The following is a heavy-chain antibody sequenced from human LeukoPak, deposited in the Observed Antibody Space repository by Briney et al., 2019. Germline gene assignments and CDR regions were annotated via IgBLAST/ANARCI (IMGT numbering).Heavy chain of an antibody. CDR2: ISAYNGNT. Sequence: ASVKVSCKASGYTFTSYGISRVRQAPGQGLEWMGWISAYNGNTNYAQKLQGRVTMTTDTSTSPAYMELRSLKSDDTAVYYCAAQGDFWSGSAFDYWGQGTLVTVSS. D-gene: IGHD3-3*01. CDR3: AAQGDFWSGSAFDY. V-gene: IGHV1-18*01. J-gene: IGHJ4*02. CDR1: GYTFTSYG.